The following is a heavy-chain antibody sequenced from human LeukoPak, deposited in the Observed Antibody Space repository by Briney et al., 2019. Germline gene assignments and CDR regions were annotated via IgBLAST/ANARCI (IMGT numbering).Heavy chain of an antibody. CDR2: IYTSGST. V-gene: IGHV4-61*02. CDR3: ARDEGNKGDAYFDY. Sequence: PSETLSLTCTVSGGSISSGSYYWSWIRQPAGKGLEWIGRIYTSGSTNYNPSLKSRVTISVDTSKNQFSLKLSSVTAADTAVYYCARDEGNKGDAYFDYWGQGTLVTVSS. CDR1: GGSISSGSYY. D-gene: IGHD1/OR15-1a*01. J-gene: IGHJ4*02.